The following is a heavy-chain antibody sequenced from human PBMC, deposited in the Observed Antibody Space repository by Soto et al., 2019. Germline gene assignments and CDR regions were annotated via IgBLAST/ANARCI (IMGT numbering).Heavy chain of an antibody. CDR2: ISAKHGNT. CDR3: TRDILKQPVEGFQDNWFDP. V-gene: IGHV1-18*01. CDR1: GYSFTSNG. Sequence: GTSVKASCEASGYSFTSNGINSVRHAPKQGLEWMGWISAKHGNTHYAQKLQGRVTMTTDTSTSTAYMELRSLTSDDTAVYYCTRDILKQPVEGFQDNWFDPWGKGTLVTV. D-gene: IGHD6-13*01. J-gene: IGHJ5*01.